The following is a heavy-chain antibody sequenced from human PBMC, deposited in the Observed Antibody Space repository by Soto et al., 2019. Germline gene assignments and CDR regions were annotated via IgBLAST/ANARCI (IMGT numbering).Heavy chain of an antibody. J-gene: IGHJ5*02. CDR1: GFIFSRYA. Sequence: EVQLLESGGGVVQPGGSLRLSCAASGFIFSRYAMSWVRQAPGKGLEWVSVIGGGGDDTYYADSVKGRFTISRDNSKNTLYLQTNTLRGKATDVYYCVRPHSDGYITVRPVFDPWGPGTLVTVSS. V-gene: IGHV3-23*01. D-gene: IGHD2-21*01. CDR3: VRPHSDGYITVRPVFDP. CDR2: IGGGGDDT.